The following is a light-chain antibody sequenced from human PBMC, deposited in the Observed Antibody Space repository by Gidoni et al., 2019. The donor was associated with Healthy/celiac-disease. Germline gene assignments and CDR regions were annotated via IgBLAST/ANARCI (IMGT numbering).Light chain of an antibody. V-gene: IGKV3-20*01. CDR3: QQYGSSPPYT. CDR2: GAS. CDR1: QSVSSSY. J-gene: IGKJ2*01. Sequence: EIVLTQSPGTLSLSPGDRATLSCRASQSVSSSYLAWYQQKPGQAPRLLIYGASSSATGIPDFTLTISRLEPEDFAVYYCQQYGSSPPYTFGQGTKLEIK.